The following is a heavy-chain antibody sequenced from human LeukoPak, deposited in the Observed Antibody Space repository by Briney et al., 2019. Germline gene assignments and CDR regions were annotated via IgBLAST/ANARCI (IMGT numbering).Heavy chain of an antibody. V-gene: IGHV4-4*07. CDR3: ARDPRKENWFDP. CDR1: GGSISSYY. Sequence: SETLSLTCTVSGGSISSYYWSWIRQPAGKGLEWIGRIYTSGSTNYNPSLKSRVTMSVDTSKNQFSLKLSSVTAADTAVYCCARDPRKENWFDPWGQGTLVTVSS. J-gene: IGHJ5*02. CDR2: IYTSGST.